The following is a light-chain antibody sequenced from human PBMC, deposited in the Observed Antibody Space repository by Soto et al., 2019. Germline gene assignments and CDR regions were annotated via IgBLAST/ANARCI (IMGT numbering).Light chain of an antibody. CDR1: SSDVDFYNF. CDR2: EVS. J-gene: IGLJ1*01. Sequence: QAVLTAPAWVSGSPAQSITISCTGTSSDVDFYNFVSWYQQHPGKAPKLIIYEVSNRSSGVSSRFSGSKSGNTASLTISGLRAEDEADYYCSSSTLTSYVFGTGTKSPS. CDR3: SSSTLTSYV. V-gene: IGLV2-14*01.